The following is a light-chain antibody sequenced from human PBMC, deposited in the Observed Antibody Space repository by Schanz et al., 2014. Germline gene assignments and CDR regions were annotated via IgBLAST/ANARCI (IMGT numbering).Light chain of an antibody. CDR1: QSVSSSY. CDR2: DAS. V-gene: IGKV3-20*01. J-gene: IGKJ4*01. Sequence: EIVLTQSPGTLSLSAGERATLSCRASQSVSSSYLAWYQQKPGQAPRLLIYDASNRATGIPARFSGSGSGTAFTLTITSLQPEDFAVYSCQQYGDSPPTFGPGTKVEI. CDR3: QQYGDSPPT.